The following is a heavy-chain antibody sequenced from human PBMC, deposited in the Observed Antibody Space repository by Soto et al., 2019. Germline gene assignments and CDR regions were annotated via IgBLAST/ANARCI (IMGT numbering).Heavy chain of an antibody. CDR3: ARGGCSSTSCYRTTGAFDI. D-gene: IGHD2-2*01. J-gene: IGHJ3*02. V-gene: IGHV3-33*01. CDR2: IWYDGSNK. CDR1: GFTFSSYG. Sequence: GGSLRLSCAASGFTFSSYGMHWVRQAPGKGLEWVAVIWYDGSNKYYADSVKGRFTISRDNSKNTLYLQMNSLRAEDTAVYYCARGGCSSTSCYRTTGAFDIWGQGTMVTVSS.